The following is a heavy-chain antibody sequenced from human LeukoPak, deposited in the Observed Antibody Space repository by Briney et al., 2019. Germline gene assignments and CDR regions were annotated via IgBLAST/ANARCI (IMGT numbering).Heavy chain of an antibody. D-gene: IGHD6-19*01. Sequence: SGGSPRLSCAASGFTFIRYGMSWVRQAPGKGLEWVSGISSGGDSTYYADSVKGRFTISRDNSKNTLYLEMNSLRAEDTAVYYCARVQKGGAGNQWLVPYYYYYYMDVWGKGTTVTVSS. CDR1: GFTFIRYG. J-gene: IGHJ6*03. CDR3: ARVQKGGAGNQWLVPYYYYYYMDV. V-gene: IGHV3-23*01. CDR2: ISSGGDST.